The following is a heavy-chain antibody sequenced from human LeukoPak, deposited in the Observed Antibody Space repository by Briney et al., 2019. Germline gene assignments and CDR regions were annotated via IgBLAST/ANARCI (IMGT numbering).Heavy chain of an antibody. D-gene: IGHD2-21*01. Sequence: GGSLRLSCAASGFTFSSYEMNWVRQAPGKGLEWVSYISSSGSTIYYADSVKGRFTITRDNAKDSLYLQMNSLRAEDTAVYYCARELGYLWYWGQGTLVTVSS. CDR3: ARELGYLWY. CDR2: ISSSGSTI. J-gene: IGHJ4*02. CDR1: GFTFSSYE. V-gene: IGHV3-48*03.